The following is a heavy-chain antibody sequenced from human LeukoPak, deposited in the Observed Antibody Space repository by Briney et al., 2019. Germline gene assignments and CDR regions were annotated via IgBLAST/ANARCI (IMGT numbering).Heavy chain of an antibody. CDR2: MNPNSGNT. J-gene: IGHJ4*02. CDR1: VYTFTGYY. Sequence: APLSVSCKASVYTFTGYYMHWGRHAPGQRLWSRGCMNPNSGNTGYAQKFQGRVTITRNTSISTAYMELRILRSADTGVYYCASPGYDSSGYPKPFDYWGQGTLVTVSS. V-gene: IGHV1-8*03. D-gene: IGHD3-22*01. CDR3: ASPGYDSSGYPKPFDY.